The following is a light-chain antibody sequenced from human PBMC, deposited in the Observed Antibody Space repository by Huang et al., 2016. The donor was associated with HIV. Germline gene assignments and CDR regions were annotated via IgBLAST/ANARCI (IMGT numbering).Light chain of an antibody. V-gene: IGKV1-39*01. J-gene: IGKJ1*01. CDR3: QQTYDTPWT. CDR2: AVS. CDR1: QIIKSY. Sequence: DIQMTQSPSSLSASVGDRVTITCRASQIIKSYLNWYQQKPGKAPKVLIYAVSILQSGVPSRFSGTESGTHFTLTINSLRPEDFATYYCQQTYDTPWTFGHGTKVEIK.